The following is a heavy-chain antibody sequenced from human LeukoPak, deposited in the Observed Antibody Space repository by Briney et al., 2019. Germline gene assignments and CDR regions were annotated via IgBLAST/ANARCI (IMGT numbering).Heavy chain of an antibody. J-gene: IGHJ4*02. CDR3: SGPTGYLKF. D-gene: IGHD6-13*01. V-gene: IGHV4-39*01. CDR2: IYYSGST. CDR1: GGSISSSSYY. Sequence: PSETLSLTCTVSGGSISSSSYYWGWIRQPPGKGLEWIGSIYYSGSTYYNPSLKSRVTISVDTSKNQFSLKLSSVTAADTAVYYCSGPTGYLKFWGQGTLVTVSS.